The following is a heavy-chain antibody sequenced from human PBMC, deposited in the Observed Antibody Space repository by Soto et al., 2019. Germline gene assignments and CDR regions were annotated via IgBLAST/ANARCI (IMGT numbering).Heavy chain of an antibody. CDR3: ARTGGISDIVVVVAAYYYYYGMDV. J-gene: IGHJ6*02. CDR2: IIPIFGTA. CDR1: GGTFSSYA. D-gene: IGHD2-15*01. V-gene: IGHV1-69*13. Sequence: ASVKVSCKASGGTFSSYAISWVRQAPGQGLEWMGGIIPIFGTANYAQKFQGRVTITADESTSTAYMELSSLRSEDTAVYYCARTGGISDIVVVVAAYYYYYGMDVWGQGTTVTVSS.